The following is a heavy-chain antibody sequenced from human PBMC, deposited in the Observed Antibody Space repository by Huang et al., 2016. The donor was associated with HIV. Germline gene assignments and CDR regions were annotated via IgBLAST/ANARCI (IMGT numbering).Heavy chain of an antibody. Sequence: QITLKESGPTLVKPTQTLTLTCTFSGFSLTSSGVAVGWIHQPPGKALEWLALIYWDNEERFSPSLKTRLTITKDTPKNEVVLTMTNMDPVDTATYYCVHRLRYGKWYVDYWGQGVLVTVSS. CDR2: IYWDNEE. J-gene: IGHJ4*02. CDR3: VHRLRYGKWYVDY. V-gene: IGHV2-5*02. CDR1: GFSLTSSGVA. D-gene: IGHD6-13*01.